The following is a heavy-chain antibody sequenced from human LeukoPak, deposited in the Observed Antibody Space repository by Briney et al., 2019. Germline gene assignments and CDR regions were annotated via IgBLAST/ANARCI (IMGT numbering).Heavy chain of an antibody. CDR1: GFTVSSNY. CDR2: IYSGGRT. Sequence: PGGSLRLSCAASGFTVSSNYMSWVRQAPGKGLEWVSVIYSGGRTYYADSVKGRFTISRDNSKNTLYLQMNSLRAEDTAVYYCTIVSGYDYLSYFDLWGRGTLVTVSS. V-gene: IGHV3-53*01. D-gene: IGHD5-12*01. J-gene: IGHJ2*01. CDR3: TIVSGYDYLSYFDL.